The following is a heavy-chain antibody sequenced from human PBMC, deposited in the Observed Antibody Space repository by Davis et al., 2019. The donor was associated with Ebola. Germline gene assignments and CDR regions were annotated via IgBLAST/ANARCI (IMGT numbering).Heavy chain of an antibody. V-gene: IGHV1-46*01. J-gene: IGHJ4*02. Sequence: ASVKVSCKASGYTFTSYYMHWVRQAPGQGLEWMGIINPSGGSTSYAQKFQGRVTMTRDTSTSTVYMELSSLRSEDTAVYNCARVGGLGDYGDYLDYWGQGTLVTVSS. CDR3: ARVGGLGDYGDYLDY. CDR1: GYTFTSYY. D-gene: IGHD4-17*01. CDR2: INPSGGST.